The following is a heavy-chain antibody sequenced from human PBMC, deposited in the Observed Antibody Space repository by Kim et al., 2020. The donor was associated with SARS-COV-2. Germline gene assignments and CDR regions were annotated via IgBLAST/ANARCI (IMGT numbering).Heavy chain of an antibody. CDR3: ARRQIHCSGGSCPAVYDY. CDR1: GGSISTTDW. J-gene: IGHJ4*02. D-gene: IGHD2-15*01. CDR2: IYQTGDT. V-gene: IGHV4-4*02. Sequence: SETLSLTCAVSGGSISTTDWWTWVRQPPGKGLEWIGEIYQTGDTNYNPSLRSRISLSVDKSKNQFSLELTSVTAADTAVYYCARRQIHCSGGSCPAVYDYWGLGTLVTVSS.